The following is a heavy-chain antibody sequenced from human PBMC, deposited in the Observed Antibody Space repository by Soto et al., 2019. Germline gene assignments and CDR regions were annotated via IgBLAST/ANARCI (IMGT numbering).Heavy chain of an antibody. CDR3: AREWGLLPYYVMNV. D-gene: IGHD7-27*01. CDR2: FYATGRA. J-gene: IGHJ6*02. CDR1: GGSISSSY. Sequence: SETLSLTCSVSGGSISSSYWNWIRQPAGKGLEWIGRFYATGRASYNPSLKGRLTLSGDTSKNQFSLRLGSVTAADTAVYFCAREWGLLPYYVMNVWGHGTAVTVSS. V-gene: IGHV4-4*07.